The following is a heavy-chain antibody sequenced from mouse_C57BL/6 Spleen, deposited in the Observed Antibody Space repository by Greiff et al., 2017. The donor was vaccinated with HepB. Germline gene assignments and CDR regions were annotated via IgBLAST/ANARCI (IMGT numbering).Heavy chain of an antibody. V-gene: IGHV2-6*03. Sequence: QVQLQQSGPGLVAPSQSLSITCTVSGFSLTSYGVHWVRQPPGKGLEWLVVVWSDGSTTYNSALKSRLSISKDNPKSQVFLKMNILQTDNTAMYSYAKPHLRRDALEYWGQDTILAVST. J-gene: IGHJ2*01. CDR3: AKPHLRRDALEY. CDR1: GFSLTSYG. CDR2: VWSDGST.